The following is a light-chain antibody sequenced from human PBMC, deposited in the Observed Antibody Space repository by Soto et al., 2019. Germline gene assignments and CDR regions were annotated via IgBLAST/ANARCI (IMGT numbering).Light chain of an antibody. V-gene: IGLV2-14*01. CDR3: SSYTSSNTRD. CDR1: SSDVGGYNY. J-gene: IGLJ1*01. Sequence: QSALPQPASVSGSPGQSITISCTGTSSDVGGYNYVSWYQHHPGKAPKLMIYEVSYRPSGVSNRFSGSKSGNTASLTISGLQAEDEADYYCSSYTSSNTRDFGTGTKV. CDR2: EVS.